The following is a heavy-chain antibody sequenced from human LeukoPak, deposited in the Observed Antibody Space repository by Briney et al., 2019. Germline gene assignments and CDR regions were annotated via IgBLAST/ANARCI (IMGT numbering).Heavy chain of an antibody. Sequence: GGSLRLSCAASGFTFSSYAMSWVPQAPGKGLEWVSAISGSGGSTYYADSVKGRFTISRDNSKNTLYLQMNSLRAEDTAVYYCANGQSLYYFDYWGQGTLVTVSS. CDR3: ANGQSLYYFDY. CDR2: ISGSGGST. CDR1: GFTFSSYA. V-gene: IGHV3-23*01. J-gene: IGHJ4*02.